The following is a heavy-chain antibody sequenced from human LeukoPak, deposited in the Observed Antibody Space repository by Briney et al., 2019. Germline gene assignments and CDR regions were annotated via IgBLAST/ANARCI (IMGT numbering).Heavy chain of an antibody. CDR2: IYYSGST. CDR1: GGSISSYY. V-gene: IGHV4-59*01. Sequence: PSETLSLTCTVSGGSISSYYWSWIRQPPGKGLEWIGYIYYSGSTNYNPSLKSRVTISVDTSKNQYSLTLSSVTAADTAVYYCARATQYQLINWFDPWGQGTLVTVSS. J-gene: IGHJ5*02. CDR3: ARATQYQLINWFDP. D-gene: IGHD2-2*01.